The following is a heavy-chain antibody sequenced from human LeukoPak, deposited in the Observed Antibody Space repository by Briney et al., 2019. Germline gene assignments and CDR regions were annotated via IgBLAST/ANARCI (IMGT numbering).Heavy chain of an antibody. CDR2: IFYSGST. CDR1: SGSISTSNYY. D-gene: IGHD1-26*01. CDR3: ARATKYSGSHTDI. V-gene: IGHV4-39*07. Sequence: SETLSLTCTVSSGSISTSNYYWGWVRQPPGKALEWIGNIFYSGSTYYSPSLKSRVTISLDTSRNQFSLKLNSVTAADTAVYYCARATKYSGSHTDIRGQGTMVTVSS. J-gene: IGHJ3*02.